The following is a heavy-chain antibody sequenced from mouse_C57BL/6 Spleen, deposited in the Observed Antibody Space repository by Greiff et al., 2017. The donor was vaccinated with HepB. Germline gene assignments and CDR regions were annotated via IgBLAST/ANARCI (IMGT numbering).Heavy chain of an antibody. CDR3: ARTTTGY. CDR2: INPSSGYT. D-gene: IGHD1-1*01. V-gene: IGHV1-7*01. CDR1: GYTFTSYW. J-gene: IGHJ2*01. Sequence: QVQLQQSGAELAKPGASVKLSCKASGYTFTSYWMHWVKQRPGQGLEWIGYINPSSGYTKYNQKFKDKATLTAYKSSSTAYMQLSSLTYEDSAVYYCARTTTGYWGQGTTLTVSS.